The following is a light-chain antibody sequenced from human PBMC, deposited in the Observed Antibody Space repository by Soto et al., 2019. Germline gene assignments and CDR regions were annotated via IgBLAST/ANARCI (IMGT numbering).Light chain of an antibody. CDR1: SSNIGSNT. V-gene: IGLV1-44*01. Sequence: QSVLTQPPSASGTPGQRVTISCSGSSSNIGSNTVNWYQQLPGTAPKLLIYRSNQRPSGVPARFSGSKSGTSASLAISGLKSEDEADYYCAAWDDTLNGYVFGTGTKVTVL. CDR3: AAWDDTLNGYV. CDR2: RSN. J-gene: IGLJ1*01.